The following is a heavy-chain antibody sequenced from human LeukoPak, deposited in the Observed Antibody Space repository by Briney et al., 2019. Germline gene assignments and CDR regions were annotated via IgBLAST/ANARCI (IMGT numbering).Heavy chain of an antibody. J-gene: IGHJ5*02. Sequence: PSETLSLTCTVSGGSISSYYWSWIRQRPGKGLEGIGYIYHSGSTNYNPSLRSRVTISVDTSKNQFSLKLSSVTAADTAVYYCASQGAYGYWFDPWGPGTLVTVSP. D-gene: IGHD3-10*01. V-gene: IGHV4-59*01. CDR3: ASQGAYGYWFDP. CDR2: IYHSGST. CDR1: GGSISSYY.